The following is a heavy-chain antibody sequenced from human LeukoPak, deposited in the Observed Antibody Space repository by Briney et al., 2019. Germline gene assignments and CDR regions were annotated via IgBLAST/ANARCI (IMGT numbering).Heavy chain of an antibody. J-gene: IGHJ4*02. D-gene: IGHD3-3*01. CDR3: ARDRYDFWSGYQGDFDY. Sequence: ASVKVSCKASGYTFTGYYMHWVRQAPGQGLEWMGRINPNSGGTNYVQKFQGRVTMTRDTSISTAYMELSRLRSDDTAVYYCARDRYDFWSGYQGDFDYWGQGTLVTVSS. CDR2: INPNSGGT. CDR1: GYTFTGYY. V-gene: IGHV1-2*06.